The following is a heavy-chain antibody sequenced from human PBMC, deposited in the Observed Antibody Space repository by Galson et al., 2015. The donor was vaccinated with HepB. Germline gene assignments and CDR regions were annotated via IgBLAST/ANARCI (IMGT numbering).Heavy chain of an antibody. V-gene: IGHV5-51*03. CDR1: GYSFTSYW. CDR2: IYPGDSDT. D-gene: IGHD3-10*01. Sequence: QSGAEVKKPGESLKISCKGSGYSFTSYWIGWVRQMPGKGLEWMGIIYPGDSDTRYSPSFQGQVTISADKSISTAYLQWSSLKASDTAMYYCARRRHTPRLFYCSSGNAFDTSGQRTIVTVSS. J-gene: IGHJ3*02. CDR3: ARRRHTPRLFYCSSGNAFDT.